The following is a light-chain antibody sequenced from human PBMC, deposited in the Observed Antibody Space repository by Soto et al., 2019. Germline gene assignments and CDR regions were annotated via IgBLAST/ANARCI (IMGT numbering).Light chain of an antibody. CDR1: ESIYINS. V-gene: IGKV3-20*01. CDR3: QQYGASPFT. Sequence: EIVLTQSPGTLSLSPGKSATLSCKASESIYINSFAWYYQKPGQPPRLLIYGASTRATGIPDRFSGSGSGTDFVLSIDRLEVEDSGIYYCQQYGASPFTVGPGTRVDIK. CDR2: GAS. J-gene: IGKJ3*01.